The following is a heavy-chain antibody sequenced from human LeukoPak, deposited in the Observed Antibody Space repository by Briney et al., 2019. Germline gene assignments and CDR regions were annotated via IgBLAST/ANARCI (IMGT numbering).Heavy chain of an antibody. CDR3: AREGYYDSSGPI. CDR2: IYTSGST. CDR1: GGSISSSSYY. V-gene: IGHV4-61*02. D-gene: IGHD3-22*01. Sequence: PSETLSLTCTVSGGSISSSSYYWSWIRQPAGKGLEWIGRIYTSGSTNYNPSLKSRVTISVDTSKNQFSLKLSSVTAADTAVYYCAREGYYDSSGPIWGQGTMVTVSS. J-gene: IGHJ3*02.